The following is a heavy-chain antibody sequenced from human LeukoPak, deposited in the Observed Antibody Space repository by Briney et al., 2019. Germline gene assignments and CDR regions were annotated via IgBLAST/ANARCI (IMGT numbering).Heavy chain of an antibody. CDR1: GFTFSSYG. V-gene: IGHV3-33*01. CDR2: IWYDGSNK. Sequence: PERSLRLSCAASGFTFSSYGMHWVRQAPGKGLEWVAVIWYDGSNKYYADSVKGRFTISRDNSKNTLYLQMSSLRAEDTAVYYCARGGIGEPPHYYYMDVWGKGTTVTVSS. CDR3: ARGGIGEPPHYYYMDV. D-gene: IGHD1-26*01. J-gene: IGHJ6*03.